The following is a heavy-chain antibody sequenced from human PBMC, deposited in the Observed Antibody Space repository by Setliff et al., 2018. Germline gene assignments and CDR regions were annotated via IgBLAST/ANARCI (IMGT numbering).Heavy chain of an antibody. CDR1: GYTFTSNA. V-gene: IGHV1-3*04. D-gene: IGHD3-3*01. J-gene: IGHJ4*02. Sequence: RASVKVSCKASGYTFTSNAMHWVRQAPGQRLEWMGWINTGNGYTKYSQKSQGRVTITRDTSASTAYMELSSLRSEDTAVYYCARWDVLRFFDHWGQGTLVTVSS. CDR2: INTGNGYT. CDR3: ARWDVLRFFDH.